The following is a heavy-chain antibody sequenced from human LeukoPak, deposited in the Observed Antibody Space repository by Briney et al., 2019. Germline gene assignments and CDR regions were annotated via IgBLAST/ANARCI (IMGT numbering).Heavy chain of an antibody. J-gene: IGHJ4*02. Sequence: GGSLRLSCAASGFTFSSYEMNWVRQAPGKGLEWVSYISSSGSTIYYADSVKGRFTISRDNAKNSLYLQMNSLRAEDTAVYYCASGASYCSGGSCYPLDYWGQGTLVTVSS. CDR1: GFTFSSYE. D-gene: IGHD2-15*01. V-gene: IGHV3-48*03. CDR2: ISSSGSTI. CDR3: ASGASYCSGGSCYPLDY.